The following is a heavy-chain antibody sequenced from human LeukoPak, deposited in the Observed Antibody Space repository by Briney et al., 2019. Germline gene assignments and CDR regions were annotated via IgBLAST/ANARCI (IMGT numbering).Heavy chain of an antibody. Sequence: SETLSLTCTVSGGSVSSSYWSWIRQPPGKGLEWIGYIYYSGSTNYNPSLKSRVTMSVDTSKNQFSLKVTSVTAADTAVCYCARLTAYFDLWGRGTLVTVSS. J-gene: IGHJ2*01. CDR2: IYYSGST. V-gene: IGHV4-59*08. CDR1: GGSVSSSY. CDR3: ARLTAYFDL.